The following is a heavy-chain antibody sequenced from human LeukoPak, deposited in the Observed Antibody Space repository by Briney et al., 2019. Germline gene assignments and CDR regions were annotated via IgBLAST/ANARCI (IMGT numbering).Heavy chain of an antibody. CDR2: IIPILGIA. V-gene: IGHV1-69*04. D-gene: IGHD6-13*01. CDR3: AREDGTTGYSSPSNWFDP. Sequence: ASVKVSCKASGGTFSSYAISWVRQAPGQGLEWMGRIIPILGIANYAQKFQGRVTITADKSTSTAYMELSSLRSEDTAVYYCAREDGTTGYSSPSNWFDPWGQGTLATVSS. J-gene: IGHJ5*02. CDR1: GGTFSSYA.